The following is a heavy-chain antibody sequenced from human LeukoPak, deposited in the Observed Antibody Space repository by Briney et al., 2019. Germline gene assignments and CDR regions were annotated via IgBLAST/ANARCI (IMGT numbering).Heavy chain of an antibody. CDR2: IYSGGST. CDR3: ASPPHYDSSGSRSYYFDY. J-gene: IGHJ4*02. D-gene: IGHD3-22*01. Sequence: PGGSLRLSCAASGFTVSSNYMNWVRQAPGKGLAGVSVIYSGGSTYYADSVKGRFTISRDNSKNTLYLQMNSLRAEDTAVYYCASPPHYDSSGSRSYYFDYWGQGTLVTVSS. V-gene: IGHV3-66*01. CDR1: GFTVSSNY.